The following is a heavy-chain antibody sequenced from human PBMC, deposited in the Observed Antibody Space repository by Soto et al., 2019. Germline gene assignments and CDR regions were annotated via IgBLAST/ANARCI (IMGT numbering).Heavy chain of an antibody. D-gene: IGHD1-1*01. V-gene: IGHV4-39*01. CDR2: IYYSGST. CDR1: GRSISSSSSY. CDR3: ARHWTQLERLET. Sequence: PSETLSLTCTVSGRSISSSSSYWGWIRQPPGKGLEWIGSIYYSGSTNYNPSLKSRVTISVDTSKNQVSLRMSSVTAADTALCFWARHWTQLERLETWGPGTLVTVSS. J-gene: IGHJ4*01.